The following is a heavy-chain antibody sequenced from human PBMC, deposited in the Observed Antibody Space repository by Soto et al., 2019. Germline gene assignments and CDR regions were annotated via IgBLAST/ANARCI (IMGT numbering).Heavy chain of an antibody. Sequence: EVQLLESGGALVQPGESLRLSCAASGFTFSSYAMSWVRQAPGKGLEWVSVISGSDDSTYYADSVKGRFTISRDNSKNTLYLQMNSLRAEDTAVYYCAKRSSSFTFDYWGQGTLVTVSS. V-gene: IGHV3-23*01. CDR3: AKRSSSFTFDY. D-gene: IGHD6-6*01. CDR2: ISGSDDST. CDR1: GFTFSSYA. J-gene: IGHJ4*02.